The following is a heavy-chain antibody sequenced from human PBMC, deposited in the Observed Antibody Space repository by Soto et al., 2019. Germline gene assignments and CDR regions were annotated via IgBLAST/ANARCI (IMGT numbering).Heavy chain of an antibody. CDR1: GGSFSGYY. CDR2: INHSGST. J-gene: IGHJ4*02. CDR3: ARARNYFDY. Sequence: QVQLQQWGAGLLKPSETLSLTCAVYGGSFSGYYWSWIRQPPGKGLEWIGEINHSGSTNYNPSLKRRVTISVDTSKNHFSLKLSSVTAADTAVYYCARARNYFDYWGQGTLVTVSS. V-gene: IGHV4-34*01.